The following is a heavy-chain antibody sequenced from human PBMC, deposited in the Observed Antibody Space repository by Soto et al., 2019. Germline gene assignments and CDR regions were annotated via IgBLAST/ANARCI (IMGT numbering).Heavy chain of an antibody. J-gene: IGHJ4*02. D-gene: IGHD3-10*01. Sequence: EVQLVESGGGLVQPGGSLRLSCAASGFTFSSYWMSWVRQAPGKGLEWVANIKQDGSEKYYLVSVKGRFTISRDNAKNLLYLQMNSLRAEDTAVYYCAGPGLWFPADDYWGQGTLVTVSS. CDR1: GFTFSSYW. CDR2: IKQDGSEK. CDR3: AGPGLWFPADDY. V-gene: IGHV3-7*01.